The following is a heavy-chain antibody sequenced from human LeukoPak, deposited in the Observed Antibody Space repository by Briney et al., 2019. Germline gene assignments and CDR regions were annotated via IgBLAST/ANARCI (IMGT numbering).Heavy chain of an antibody. CDR3: ARFGDMFDY. V-gene: IGHV4-59*01. CDR2: IYYSGST. Sequence: PSETLSLTCTVSGGSISSYYWSWIRQPPGKGLEWIGYIYYSGSTKYNPSLKSRVTISVDTSRYQFSLKLSSVTAADTAVYYCARFGDMFDYWGQGTLVTVSS. CDR1: GGSISSYY. D-gene: IGHD3-10*01. J-gene: IGHJ4*02.